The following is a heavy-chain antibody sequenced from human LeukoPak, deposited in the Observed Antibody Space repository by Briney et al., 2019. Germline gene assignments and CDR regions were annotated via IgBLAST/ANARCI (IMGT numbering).Heavy chain of an antibody. D-gene: IGHD4-17*01. CDR1: GGSISTYY. V-gene: IGHV4-59*01. CDR3: ARDRGDYGDYVPFDY. J-gene: IGHJ4*02. CDR2: IYYSRST. Sequence: SETLSLTCTVSGGSISTYYWTWIRQPPGKGLEWIGYIYYSRSTNYNPSLKSRVTLSVDTSKNQFSLKLSSVTAADTSVYYCARDRGDYGDYVPFDYGGQGTLVTVS.